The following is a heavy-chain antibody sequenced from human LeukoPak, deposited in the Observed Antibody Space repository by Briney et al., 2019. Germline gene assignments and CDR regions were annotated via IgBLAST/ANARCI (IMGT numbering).Heavy chain of an antibody. D-gene: IGHD6-13*01. CDR1: GYTFTSYG. J-gene: IGHJ4*02. Sequence: GASVKVSCKASGYTFTSYGISWVRQAPGQGLEWMGWISAYNGNTNYAQKFQGRVTITTDESTSTAYMELSSLRSEDTAVYYCARSPGGRQQFNFDYWGQGTLVTVSS. CDR2: ISAYNGNT. CDR3: ARSPGGRQQFNFDY. V-gene: IGHV1-18*01.